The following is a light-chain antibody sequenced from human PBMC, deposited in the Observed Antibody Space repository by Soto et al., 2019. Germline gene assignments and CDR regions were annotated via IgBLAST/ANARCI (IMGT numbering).Light chain of an antibody. V-gene: IGKV3-20*01. Sequence: EIVMTQSPATLSVSPGERATLSCRASQSVSSNLAWYQQKPGQAPRLLIYDASNRATGIPDRFSGSGSGTDFTLTINRLEPEDFAVYYCQQYAGSPRTFGQGTKVDIK. J-gene: IGKJ1*01. CDR1: QSVSSN. CDR3: QQYAGSPRT. CDR2: DAS.